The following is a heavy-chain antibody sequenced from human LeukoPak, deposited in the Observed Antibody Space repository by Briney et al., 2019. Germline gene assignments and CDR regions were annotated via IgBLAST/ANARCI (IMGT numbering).Heavy chain of an antibody. V-gene: IGHV4-34*01. D-gene: IGHD5-18*01. CDR1: GGSFSAYY. Sequence: SETLSLTCAVYGGSFSAYYWGWIRQPPGKGLEWIGDINHSGSTNYNPSLKSRVTISVDTSKNQFSLKLSSVTAADTAVYYCARGDDVDTAMAVSYWGQGTLVTVSS. CDR3: ARGDDVDTAMAVSY. CDR2: INHSGST. J-gene: IGHJ4*02.